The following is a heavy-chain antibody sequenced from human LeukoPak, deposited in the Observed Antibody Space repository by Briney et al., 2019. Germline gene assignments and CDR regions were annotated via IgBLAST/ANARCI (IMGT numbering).Heavy chain of an antibody. D-gene: IGHD3-9*01. CDR3: AKDWSYDILTGYRAPHDAFDI. CDR2: ISGGGGST. V-gene: IGHV3-23*01. CDR1: GFTFDDHG. J-gene: IGHJ3*02. Sequence: GGSLRLSCAASGFTFDDHGMSWVRQAPGKGLEWVSAISGGGGSTYYADSVKGRFTISRDNSKNTLYLQMNSLRAEDTAVYYCAKDWSYDILTGYRAPHDAFDIWGQGTMVTVSS.